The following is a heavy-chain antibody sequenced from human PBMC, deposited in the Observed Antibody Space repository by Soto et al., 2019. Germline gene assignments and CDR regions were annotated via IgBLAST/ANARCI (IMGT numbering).Heavy chain of an antibody. D-gene: IGHD2-8*01. Sequence: GGSLRLSCAASGFTFSSYGMHWVRQAPGKGLEWVAVIWYDGSNKYYADSVKGRFTISRDNSKNTLYLQMNSLRAEDTAVYYCARDTPVYCTNGVCYPPVDYYYYGMDVWGQGTTVTVSS. CDR3: ARDTPVYCTNGVCYPPVDYYYYGMDV. V-gene: IGHV3-33*01. CDR1: GFTFSSYG. CDR2: IWYDGSNK. J-gene: IGHJ6*02.